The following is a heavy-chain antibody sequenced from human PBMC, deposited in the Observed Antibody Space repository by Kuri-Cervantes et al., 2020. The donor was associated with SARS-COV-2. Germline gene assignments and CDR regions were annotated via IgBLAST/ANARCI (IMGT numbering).Heavy chain of an antibody. V-gene: IGHV3-74*01. CDR1: GFTFSSYW. J-gene: IGHJ5*02. Sequence: GGSLRLSCAASGFTFSSYWMHWVRQAPGKGLVWASRINSDGSSTSYADSVKGRFTISRDNAKNSLYLQMNSLRAEDTAVYYCARDQGKQQRGWAWGQGTLVTVSS. CDR3: ARDQGKQQRGWA. CDR2: INSDGSST. D-gene: IGHD6-13*01.